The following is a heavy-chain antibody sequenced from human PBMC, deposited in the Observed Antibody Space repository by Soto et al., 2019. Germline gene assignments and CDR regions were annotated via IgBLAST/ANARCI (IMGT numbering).Heavy chain of an antibody. CDR2: INHRGFT. J-gene: IGHJ4*02. D-gene: IGHD3-22*01. CDR3: ARGGLHIESSGQLAYYFDN. Sequence: PSETLSLTCAVYGGSFTYSFWSWIRQPPGKGLEWIGEINHRGFTNYNPSLKSRVTISVDASKNQFSLKLNSVTAADTAVYYCARGGLHIESSGQLAYYFDNWGQGTLVTVSS. V-gene: IGHV4-34*01. CDR1: GGSFTYSF.